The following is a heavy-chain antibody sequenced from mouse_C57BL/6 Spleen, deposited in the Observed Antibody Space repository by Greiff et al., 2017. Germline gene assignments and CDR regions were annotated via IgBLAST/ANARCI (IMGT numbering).Heavy chain of an antibody. Sequence: VQLQQSGPELVKPGASVKISCKASGYAFSSSWMNWVKQRPGKGLEWIGRIYPGDGDTNYKWKFKGKATLTADKSSSTAYMQLSSLTSEDSAVYFCARDDGYDYWGQGTTLTVSS. CDR1: GYAFSSSW. V-gene: IGHV1-82*01. D-gene: IGHD2-3*01. CDR3: ARDDGYDY. J-gene: IGHJ2*01. CDR2: IYPGDGDT.